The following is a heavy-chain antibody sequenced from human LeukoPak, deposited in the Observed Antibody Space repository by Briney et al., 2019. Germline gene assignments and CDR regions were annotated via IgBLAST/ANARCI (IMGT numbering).Heavy chain of an antibody. V-gene: IGHV3-7*01. CDR2: IKQDGSEK. J-gene: IGHJ4*02. D-gene: IGHD2-8*01. CDR1: GFTFSSYW. CDR3: ARSNNAGFDY. Sequence: PGGSLRLSCAASGFTFSSYWMGWVRQAPGKGLEWVANIKQDGSEKYYVDSVMGRFTISRDNPKNSLYLQMNSLRAEDTALYYCARSNNAGFDYWGQGTLVTVSS.